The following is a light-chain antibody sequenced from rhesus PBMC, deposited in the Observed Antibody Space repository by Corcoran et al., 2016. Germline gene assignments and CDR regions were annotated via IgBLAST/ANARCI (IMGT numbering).Light chain of an antibody. CDR2: AAS. J-gene: IGKJ4*01. CDR1: QGISSY. V-gene: IGKV1-25*01. Sequence: DIQMTQSPSSLSASVGDRVTITCRASQGISSYLAWYQKKPGKAPKLLIYAASTLQSGVPSRFSGSGAGTDFTLTISILQPEDFATYYCQQHNSYPLTFGGGTKVELK. CDR3: QQHNSYPLT.